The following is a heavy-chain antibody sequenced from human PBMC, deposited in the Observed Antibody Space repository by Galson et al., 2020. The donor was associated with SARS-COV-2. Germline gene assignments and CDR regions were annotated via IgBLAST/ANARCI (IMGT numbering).Heavy chain of an antibody. CDR3: AREWGDISSSVFDY. CDR2: INPRDDIT. J-gene: IGHJ4*02. Sequence: ASVTVSCKTSGYTFTSYHLHWVRQAPGQGLESVGIINPRDDITTYAQNFQGRVTVTRDTSTSTVYMELSSLSREDTAVYFCAREWGDISSSVFDYWGRGTLVTVSS. CDR1: GYTFTSYH. V-gene: IGHV1-46*01. D-gene: IGHD2-21*02.